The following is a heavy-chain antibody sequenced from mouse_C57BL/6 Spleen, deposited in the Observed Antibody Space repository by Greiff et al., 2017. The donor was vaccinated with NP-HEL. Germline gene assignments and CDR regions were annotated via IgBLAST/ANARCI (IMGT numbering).Heavy chain of an antibody. CDR1: GYSITSGYD. J-gene: IGHJ3*01. V-gene: IGHV3-1*01. CDR3: ARGSYYYGAY. CDR2: ISYSVST. D-gene: IGHD1-1*01. Sequence: VQLKESGPGMVKPSQSLSLTCTVTGYSITSGYDWHWIRHFPGNKLEWMGYISYSVSTNYNPSLKSRISITHDTSKNHFFLKLNSVTTEDTATYYCARGSYYYGAYWGQGTLVTVSA.